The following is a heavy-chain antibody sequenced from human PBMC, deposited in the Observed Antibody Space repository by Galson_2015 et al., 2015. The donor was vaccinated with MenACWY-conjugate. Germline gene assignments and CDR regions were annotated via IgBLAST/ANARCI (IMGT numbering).Heavy chain of an antibody. D-gene: IGHD3-3*01. V-gene: IGHV2-5*02. CDR3: AHRLRRNWFDP. CDR2: IYWDDEK. J-gene: IGHJ5*02. Sequence: PALVNPTQTLTLTCTFSGFSLHTTGVGVGWIRQPPGKALEWLGIIYWDDEKRYNSSLKDRLTITKDSSRNQVVLTMTNMDPVDTATYYCAHRLRRNWFDPWGQGILVTVSS. CDR1: GFSLHTTGVG.